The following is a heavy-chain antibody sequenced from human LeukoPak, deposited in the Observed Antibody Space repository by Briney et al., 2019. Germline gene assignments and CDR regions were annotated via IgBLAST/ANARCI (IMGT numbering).Heavy chain of an antibody. Sequence: PGGSLRLSCAASGFAFSSYSLNWVRQAPGKGLEWVSYIGTSSSRIYYADSVKGRFTISRDNAKNSLYLQMNGLRAEDTAVYCCARGPSSQFRTDYWGQGTLVTVSS. V-gene: IGHV3-48*01. D-gene: IGHD2-2*01. CDR2: IGTSSSRI. CDR3: ARGPSSQFRTDY. J-gene: IGHJ4*02. CDR1: GFAFSSYS.